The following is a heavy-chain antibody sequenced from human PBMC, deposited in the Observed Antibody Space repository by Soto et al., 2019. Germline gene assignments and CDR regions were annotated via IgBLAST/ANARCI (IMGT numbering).Heavy chain of an antibody. D-gene: IGHD3-16*01. CDR1: NGSLTGHY. V-gene: IGHV4-34*01. J-gene: IGHJ4*02. CDR3: MSRARDRGSGSSTFGAGGTRFGDY. CDR2: IDHSGIT. Sequence: SETLSLTCAVYNGSLTGHYCTWIRQPPGKGLEWIGEIDHSGITNYNPSLKSRVTISVDTSKNRLSLILTSVTAADPAVYSCMSRARDRGSGSSTFGAGGTRFGDYWGQGNLVTVSS.